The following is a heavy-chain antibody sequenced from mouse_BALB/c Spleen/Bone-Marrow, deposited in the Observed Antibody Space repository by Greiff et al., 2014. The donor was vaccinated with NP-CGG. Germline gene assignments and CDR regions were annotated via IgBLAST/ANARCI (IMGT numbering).Heavy chain of an antibody. V-gene: IGHV2-9*02. J-gene: IGHJ4*01. D-gene: IGHD1-2*01. CDR3: ARITTATGAMDY. CDR1: GFSLTNYG. CDR2: IWADGST. Sequence: VKLMESGPGLVAPSQSLSITCTVSGFSLTNYGVHWVRQPPGKGLEWLGVIWADGSTNYNSALMSRLSISKDNSKSQVFFKMNSLQTDDTAMYYCARITTATGAMDYWGQGTSVNVSS.